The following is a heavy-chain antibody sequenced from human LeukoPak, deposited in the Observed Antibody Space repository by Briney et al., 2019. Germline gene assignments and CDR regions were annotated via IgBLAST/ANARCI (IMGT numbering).Heavy chain of an antibody. Sequence: PSETLSLTCTVSGGSIRSGSYSWSWIRQPAGKGLEWIGRIYTSGSTKYNPSLNSRVTISLDTSKNQFSLKLCSVTAADTAVYYCARGVLLVPAAARNWFDPWGQGTLVTVSS. V-gene: IGHV4-61*02. CDR2: IYTSGST. CDR3: ARGVLLVPAAARNWFDP. CDR1: GGSIRSGSYS. D-gene: IGHD2-2*01. J-gene: IGHJ5*02.